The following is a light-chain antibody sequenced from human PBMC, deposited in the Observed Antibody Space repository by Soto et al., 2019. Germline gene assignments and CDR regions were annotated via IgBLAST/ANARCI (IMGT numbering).Light chain of an antibody. CDR3: QQYNTSAYT. V-gene: IGKV1-5*01. CDR2: DAS. J-gene: IGKJ2*01. CDR1: QSISSW. Sequence: DIQMTQSPSTLSASVGDRVAITCRATQSISSWLAWYQQKPGKAPKLLIYDASSLESGVPSRFSGRGSGTEFTLTISSLQPDDFATYYCQQYNTSAYTFGQGTKLEIK.